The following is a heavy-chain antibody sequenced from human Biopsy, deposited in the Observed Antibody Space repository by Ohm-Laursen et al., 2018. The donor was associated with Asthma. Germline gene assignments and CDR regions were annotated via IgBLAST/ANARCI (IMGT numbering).Heavy chain of an antibody. CDR2: ISFDGSNE. CDR1: GFAVSRDH. Sequence: SLRLSCAASGFAVSRDHMFWVRQAPGKGLEWVAVISFDGSNEDYADSVKGRFTISRDNSKNTLFLEMNSLRPEDTAVYYCARGDSSNWSHYYFDYWGQGTLVTVSS. J-gene: IGHJ4*02. CDR3: ARGDSSNWSHYYFDY. V-gene: IGHV3-30*03. D-gene: IGHD3-22*01.